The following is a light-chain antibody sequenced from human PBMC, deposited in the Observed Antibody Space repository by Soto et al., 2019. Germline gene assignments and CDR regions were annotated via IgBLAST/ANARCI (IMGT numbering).Light chain of an antibody. J-gene: IGKJ4*01. CDR3: QQLNSYPLT. CDR2: AAS. V-gene: IGKV1-9*01. Sequence: DIQLTQSPSFLSASVGDRVTITCRASEGISSYLAWYQQKPGKAPKLLIYAASTLQSGVPSRFSGSGSGTEFTLPISSLQPEDFATYYCQQLNSYPLTFDGGTKVEIK. CDR1: EGISSY.